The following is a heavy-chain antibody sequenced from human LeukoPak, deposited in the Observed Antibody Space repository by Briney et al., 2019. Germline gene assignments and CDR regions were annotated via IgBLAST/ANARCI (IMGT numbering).Heavy chain of an antibody. V-gene: IGHV5-10-1*01. CDR2: IDPSDSYT. J-gene: IGHJ3*02. Sequence: GESLKISCQGSGYSFTSYWISWVRQMPGKGLEWMGRIDPSDSYTNYSPSFQGHVTISADKSISTAYLQWSSLKASDTAMYYCARGPDTAADAFDIWGQGTMVTVSS. CDR3: ARGPDTAADAFDI. CDR1: GYSFTSYW. D-gene: IGHD5-18*01.